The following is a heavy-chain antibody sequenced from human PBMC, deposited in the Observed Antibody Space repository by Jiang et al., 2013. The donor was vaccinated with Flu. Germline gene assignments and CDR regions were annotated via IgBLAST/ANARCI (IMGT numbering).Heavy chain of an antibody. Sequence: GPGLVKPSETLSLTCNVSGDSVTTHFWSWIRQPPGKGLEWIAYMSKSGSTNYNPSLRSRVTMTVDTSKNQFSLNLNSVTAADTAMYFCARRPLFTGXFDYWGQG. D-gene: IGHD2-8*02. CDR1: GDSVTTHF. CDR2: MSKSGST. J-gene: IGHJ4*02. V-gene: IGHV4-59*08. CDR3: ARRPLFTGXFDY.